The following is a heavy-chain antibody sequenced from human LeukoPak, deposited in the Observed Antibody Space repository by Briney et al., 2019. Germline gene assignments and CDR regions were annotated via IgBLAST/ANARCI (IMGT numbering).Heavy chain of an antibody. J-gene: IGHJ4*02. CDR3: ARATYYDFWSGYQPPYYFDY. Sequence: GESLKIFCKGSGYSFTSYWIGWVRQMPGKGLEWMGIIYPGDSDTRYSPSFQGQVTISADKSISTAYLQWSSLKASDTAMYYCARATYYDFWSGYQPPYYFDYWGQGTLVTVSS. CDR2: IYPGDSDT. CDR1: GYSFTSYW. V-gene: IGHV5-51*01. D-gene: IGHD3-3*01.